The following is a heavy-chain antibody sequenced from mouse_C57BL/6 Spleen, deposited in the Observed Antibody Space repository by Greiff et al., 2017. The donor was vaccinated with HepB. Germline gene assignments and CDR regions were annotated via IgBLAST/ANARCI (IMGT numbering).Heavy chain of an antibody. Sequence: EVQLQESGGDLVKPGGSLKLSCAASGFTFSSYGMSWVRQTPDKRLEWVATISSGGSYTYYPDSVKGRFTISRDNAKNTLYLQMSSLKSEDTAMYYCARHAYYGNYVDWYFDVWGTGTTVTVSS. CDR3: ARHAYYGNYVDWYFDV. D-gene: IGHD2-10*01. CDR2: ISSGGSYT. CDR1: GFTFSSYG. J-gene: IGHJ1*03. V-gene: IGHV5-6*01.